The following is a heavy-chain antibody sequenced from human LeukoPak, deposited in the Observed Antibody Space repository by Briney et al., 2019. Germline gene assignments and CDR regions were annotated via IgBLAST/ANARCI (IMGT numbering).Heavy chain of an antibody. V-gene: IGHV3-74*01. CDR3: AGMVGPYLPRKTDY. Sequence: PGGSLRLSCTASGFTFSNYLMHWVRQAPGKGLVWVSHIKSDGGSATYADSVKGRFTISRDNSKNTLYLQMNSLRAEDTAVYYCAGMVGPYLPRKTDYWGQGTLVTVSS. CDR2: IKSDGGSA. CDR1: GFTFSNYL. J-gene: IGHJ4*02. D-gene: IGHD2-15*01.